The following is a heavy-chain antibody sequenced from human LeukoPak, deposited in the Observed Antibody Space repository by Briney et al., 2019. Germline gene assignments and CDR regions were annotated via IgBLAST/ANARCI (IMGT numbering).Heavy chain of an antibody. CDR3: AREAGHYYGSGSYYKLDY. Sequence: APVKVSCKASGGTFSSYAISWVRQAPGQGLEWMGRIIPILGIANYAQKFQGRVTITADKSTSTAYMELSSLRSEDTAVYYCAREAGHYYGSGSYYKLDYWGQGTLVTVSS. D-gene: IGHD3-10*01. J-gene: IGHJ4*02. V-gene: IGHV1-69*04. CDR2: IIPILGIA. CDR1: GGTFSSYA.